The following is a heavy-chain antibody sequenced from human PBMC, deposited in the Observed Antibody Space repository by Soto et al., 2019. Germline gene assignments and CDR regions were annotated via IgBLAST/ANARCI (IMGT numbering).Heavy chain of an antibody. D-gene: IGHD4-17*01. V-gene: IGHV3-48*02. CDR3: AREDDYYDYYGMDV. Sequence: PGGSLRLSCAASGFTFSSYSMNWVRQAPGKGLEWVSYISSSSSTIYYADSVKGRFTISRDNAKNSLYLQMNSLRDEDTAVYYCAREDDYYDYYGMDVWGQGTTVTVSS. CDR2: ISSSSSTI. CDR1: GFTFSSYS. J-gene: IGHJ6*02.